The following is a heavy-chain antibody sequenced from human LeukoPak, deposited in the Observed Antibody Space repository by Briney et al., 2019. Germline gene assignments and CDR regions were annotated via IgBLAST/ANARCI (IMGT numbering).Heavy chain of an antibody. Sequence: GASVKVSCKASGYTFTSYDINWVRQATGQGLEWMGWMNPNSGNTGYAQKFQGRVTITRNTSISTAYMELSSLRSEDTAVYYCARFRYCSSTSCYTGGRKRNDYWGQGTLVTVSS. V-gene: IGHV1-8*01. D-gene: IGHD2-2*02. J-gene: IGHJ4*02. CDR1: GYTFTSYD. CDR3: ARFRYCSSTSCYTGGRKRNDY. CDR2: MNPNSGNT.